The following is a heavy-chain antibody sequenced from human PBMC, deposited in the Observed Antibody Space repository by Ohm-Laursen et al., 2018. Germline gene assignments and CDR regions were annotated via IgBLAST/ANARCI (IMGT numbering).Heavy chain of an antibody. CDR2: IDWDDDK. Sequence: TQTLTLTCTFSGFSLSTSGMRVRWIRQPPGKALEWLARIDWDDDKFYSTSLKTRLTISKDTSKNQVVLTMTNMDPVDTATYYCARSQSTGSYFDYWGQGSLVTVSS. J-gene: IGHJ4*02. V-gene: IGHV2-70*04. CDR1: GFSLSTSGMR. D-gene: IGHD6-19*01. CDR3: ARSQSTGSYFDY.